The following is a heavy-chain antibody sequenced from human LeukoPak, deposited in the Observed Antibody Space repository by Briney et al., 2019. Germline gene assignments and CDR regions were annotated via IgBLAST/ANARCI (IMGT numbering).Heavy chain of an antibody. V-gene: IGHV3-23*01. D-gene: IGHD5-18*01. Sequence: HPGGSLRLSCSASGFTFSNSALSWVRQAPGKGLEWVAGISAGGDIKYTAGSVRGRCTISRDNSKNTLFLEMDSLTGEDAAVYYCARSVNSAKFISGKPFDLWGQGTMVTVSS. CDR3: ARSVNSAKFISGKPFDL. CDR1: GFTFSNSA. CDR2: ISAGGDIK. J-gene: IGHJ3*01.